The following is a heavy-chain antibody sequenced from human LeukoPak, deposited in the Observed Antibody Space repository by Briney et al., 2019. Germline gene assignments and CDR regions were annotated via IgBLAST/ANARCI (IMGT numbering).Heavy chain of an antibody. CDR2: INPSGGST. Sequence: ASVKVSCKASGYTFTSYYMHWVRQAPGQGLEWMGIINPSGGSTSYAQKFQGRVTMTRDMSTSTVYMELSSVRSEDTAVYYCARDHRIAAAGYYYYYMDVWGKGTTVTVSS. V-gene: IGHV1-46*01. D-gene: IGHD6-13*01. CDR1: GYTFTSYY. J-gene: IGHJ6*03. CDR3: ARDHRIAAAGYYYYYMDV.